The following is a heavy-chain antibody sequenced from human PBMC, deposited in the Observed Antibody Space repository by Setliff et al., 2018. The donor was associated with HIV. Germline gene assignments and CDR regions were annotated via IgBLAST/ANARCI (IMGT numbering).Heavy chain of an antibody. D-gene: IGHD6-19*01. CDR1: GFTFSRYA. CDR3: ARDYSGWHDY. Sequence: GGSLRLSCAASGFTFSRYAMHWVRQAPGKGLEWVAVISYDGSNKYYADSVKGRFTISRDNSKNTLYLQMNSLRAEDTAVYYCARDYSGWHDYWGQGTLVTVSS. V-gene: IGHV3-30-3*01. CDR2: ISYDGSNK. J-gene: IGHJ4*02.